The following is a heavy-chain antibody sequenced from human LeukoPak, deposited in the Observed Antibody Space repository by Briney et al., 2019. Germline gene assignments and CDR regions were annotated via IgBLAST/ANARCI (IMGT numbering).Heavy chain of an antibody. CDR2: IYYSGST. CDR3: ARDLVVGWSRRVFDY. J-gene: IGHJ4*02. Sequence: PSETLSLTCTVSGGCISSYYWSWIRQPPAKALEGIGYIYYSGSTNYNPSLKSRVTISVDASKNQFSLKLSSVTAADTAVYYCARDLVVGWSRRVFDYWGQGTLVTVSS. D-gene: IGHD2-15*01. CDR1: GGCISSYY. V-gene: IGHV4-59*01.